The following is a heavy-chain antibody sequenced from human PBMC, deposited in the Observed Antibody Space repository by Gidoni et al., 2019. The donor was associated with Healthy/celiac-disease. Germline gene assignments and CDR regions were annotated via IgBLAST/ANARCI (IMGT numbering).Heavy chain of an antibody. Sequence: EVQLLESGGGLVQPGGSLRLSCAASGFTFSSYAMSWVRQAPGKGLEWVSAISGSGGSTYYADSVKGRFTISRDNSKNTLYLQMNSLRAEDTAVYYCAKDPGVVPAAIWGCTDWFDPWGQGTLVTVSS. V-gene: IGHV3-23*01. CDR2: ISGSGGST. CDR1: GFTFSSYA. D-gene: IGHD2-2*01. CDR3: AKDPGVVPAAIWGCTDWFDP. J-gene: IGHJ5*02.